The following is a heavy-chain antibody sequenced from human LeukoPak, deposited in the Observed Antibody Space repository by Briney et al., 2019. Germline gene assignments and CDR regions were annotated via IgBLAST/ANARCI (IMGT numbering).Heavy chain of an antibody. V-gene: IGHV3-53*01. Sequence: PGGSLRLSCAASGFIFSNYWMSWVRQAPGKGLEWVSLIYSRGGTSYADSVKGRFTIFRDSSKNTLFLQMNSLRVEDTAVYYCARDPPGIAASGTYYWGQGTLVTVSS. CDR2: IYSRGGT. J-gene: IGHJ4*02. CDR1: GFIFSNYW. D-gene: IGHD6-13*01. CDR3: ARDPPGIAASGTYY.